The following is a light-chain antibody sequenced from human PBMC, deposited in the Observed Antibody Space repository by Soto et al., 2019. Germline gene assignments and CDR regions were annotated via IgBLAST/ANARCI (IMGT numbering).Light chain of an antibody. CDR3: HQYNSYTWT. CDR1: QSASDW. J-gene: IGKJ1*01. V-gene: IGKV1-5*01. CDR2: DTS. Sequence: IVMTESRATLPASVGDRVSITCRASQSASDWLAWYQQKPGNPPKLLIYDTSRLESAVPSRFSASGSGTEFTLTISGLQPDDFATYYCHQYNSYTWTFGQGTKVDIK.